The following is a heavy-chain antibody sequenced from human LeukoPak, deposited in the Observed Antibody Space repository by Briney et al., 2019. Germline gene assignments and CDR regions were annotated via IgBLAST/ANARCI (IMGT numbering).Heavy chain of an antibody. CDR1: GGSISSSSYY. CDR3: VRAQNWNFCFDP. J-gene: IGHJ5*02. Sequence: PSETLSLTCTVSGGSISSSSYYWGWIRQPPGKGLEWIGSIYYSGSTYYNPSLKSRVTISVDTSKNQFSLKLSSVTAADTAVYYCVRAQNWNFCFDPWGQGTLVTVSS. V-gene: IGHV4-39*07. CDR2: IYYSGST. D-gene: IGHD1-7*01.